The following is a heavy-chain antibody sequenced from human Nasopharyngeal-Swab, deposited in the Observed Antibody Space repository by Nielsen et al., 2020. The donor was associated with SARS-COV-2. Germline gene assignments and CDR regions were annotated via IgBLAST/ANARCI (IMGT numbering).Heavy chain of an antibody. Sequence: GSLRLSCTVSGGSITGYYWSWVRQPAGKGLEWIGRVSSSGTINYNPSLKSRVTMSVDSSKNQFSLKLSSVTAADTAVYYCARDPSRSYTLFGPRGQGTLVTVSS. CDR2: VSSSGTI. CDR1: GGSITGYY. J-gene: IGHJ4*02. V-gene: IGHV4-4*07. D-gene: IGHD3/OR15-3a*01. CDR3: ARDPSRSYTLFGP.